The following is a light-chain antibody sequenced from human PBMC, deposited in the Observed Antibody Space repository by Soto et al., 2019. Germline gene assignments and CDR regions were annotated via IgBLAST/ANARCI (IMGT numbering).Light chain of an antibody. J-gene: IGKJ1*01. CDR2: GAS. CDR3: QQYNGDSRT. CDR1: QSISTS. V-gene: IGKV1-5*03. Sequence: DIQMTQSPSTLSASVGDRITITCRASQSISTSLAWYQQKPGIAPKFLIYGASNLQSGIPSRFSGSGSGTEFSLTISSLQPDDFATYYCQQYNGDSRTFGQETKVEVK.